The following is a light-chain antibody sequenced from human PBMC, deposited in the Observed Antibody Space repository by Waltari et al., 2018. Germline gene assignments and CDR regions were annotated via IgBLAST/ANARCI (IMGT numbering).Light chain of an antibody. CDR1: QSVRGN. CDR3: QQYNNWPPIT. V-gene: IGKV3-15*01. CDR2: DVS. Sequence: EIVMTQSPATLSVSPGESANLSCRASQSVRGNLAWYQQKPGQAPRLLIYDVSTRATGVPPRFSGSGSGTQFTLTISSLQSEDFVIYYCQQYNNWPPITFGQGTRLEIK. J-gene: IGKJ5*01.